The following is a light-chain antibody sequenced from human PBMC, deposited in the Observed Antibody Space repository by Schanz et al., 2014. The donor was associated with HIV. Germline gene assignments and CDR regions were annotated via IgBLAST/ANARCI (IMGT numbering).Light chain of an antibody. J-gene: IGKJ1*01. CDR2: DAS. CDR1: QSVSSN. Sequence: EIVMTQSPATLSVSPGERATLSCRASQSVSSNLAWYQQKPGQAPRLLIYDASNRATGIPARFSGSGSGTDFTRTISRLEPEDFAVYYCQQYGSSPWTFGQGTKVEIK. CDR3: QQYGSSPWT. V-gene: IGKV3-20*01.